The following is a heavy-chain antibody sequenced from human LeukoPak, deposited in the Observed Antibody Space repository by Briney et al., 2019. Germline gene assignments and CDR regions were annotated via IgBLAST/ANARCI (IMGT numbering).Heavy chain of an antibody. CDR1: GFTFSSYS. D-gene: IGHD5-12*01. CDR3: ARRAEIFSGYDLLDY. CDR2: ISSSSSTI. Sequence: GSLRLSCAASGFTFSSYSMNWVRQAPGKGLEWVSYISSSSSTIYYADSVKGRFTISRDNSKNTLYPQMNSLRAEDTAVYYCARRAEIFSGYDLLDYWGQGTLVTVSS. J-gene: IGHJ4*02. V-gene: IGHV3-48*01.